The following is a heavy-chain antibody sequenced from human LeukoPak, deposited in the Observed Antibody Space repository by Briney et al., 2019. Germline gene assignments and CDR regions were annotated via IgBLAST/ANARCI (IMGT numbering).Heavy chain of an antibody. Sequence: GGSLRLSCAASGFTFRASAVHWVRQASGRGLEWLGRIRGKADNYATSYSASVQGRFTISRDDFTDTVYLQLHSLKTEDTAVYVCTRYTPSTGYWFYPWGQGTLVTVSS. CDR2: IRGKADNYAT. CDR1: GFTFRASA. CDR3: TRYTPSTGYWFYP. D-gene: IGHD1-1*01. J-gene: IGHJ5*02. V-gene: IGHV3-73*01.